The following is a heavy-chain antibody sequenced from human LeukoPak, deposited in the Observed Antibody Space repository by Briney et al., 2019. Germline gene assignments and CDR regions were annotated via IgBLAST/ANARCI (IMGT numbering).Heavy chain of an antibody. Sequence: ASVKVPCKASGYTFTGYYMHWVRQAPGQGLEWMGWINPNSGGTNYAQKFQGRVTMTRDTSISTAYMELSRLRSDDTAVYYCARAAAWYYGSGSYLDYWGQGTLVTVSS. CDR1: GYTFTGYY. CDR3: ARAAAWYYGSGSYLDY. CDR2: INPNSGGT. V-gene: IGHV1-2*02. J-gene: IGHJ4*02. D-gene: IGHD3-10*01.